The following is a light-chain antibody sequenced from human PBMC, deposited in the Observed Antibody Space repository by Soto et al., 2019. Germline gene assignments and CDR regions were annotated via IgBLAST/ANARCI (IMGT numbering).Light chain of an antibody. V-gene: IGKV1-5*01. CDR1: QTISRR. J-gene: IGKJ4*01. Sequence: DIQMTQSPSTLSASVGDRVTVTCRASQTISRRLAWYQQKPGKAPQLLIYDASSLESGVPSRFSGSGSGTDFTLTISSLQPEDFAIYYCQQANSFPLTFGGGTKVDIK. CDR2: DAS. CDR3: QQANSFPLT.